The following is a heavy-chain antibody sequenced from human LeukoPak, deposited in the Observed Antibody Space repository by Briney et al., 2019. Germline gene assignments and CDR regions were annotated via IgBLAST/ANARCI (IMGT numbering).Heavy chain of an antibody. D-gene: IGHD6-19*01. CDR1: GVSVTSGGYY. Sequence: SETLSLTCTVSGVSVTSGGYYWSWIRQPAGKGLEWIGRIYTSGSTNYNPSLKSRVTASVDTSKNQFSLKLTSVTAADTAVYYCAGTSSGWDYFDYWGQGTLVTVSS. J-gene: IGHJ4*02. CDR3: AGTSSGWDYFDY. CDR2: IYTSGST. V-gene: IGHV4-61*02.